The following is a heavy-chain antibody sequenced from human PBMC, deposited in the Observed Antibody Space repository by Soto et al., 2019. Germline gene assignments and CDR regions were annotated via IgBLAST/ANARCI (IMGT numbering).Heavy chain of an antibody. J-gene: IGHJ4*02. D-gene: IGHD2-21*01. CDR2: IKQDGSEK. CDR3: ASGPLLYYFAY. V-gene: IGHV3-7*01. CDR1: GFTFSSYW. Sequence: PGGSLRLSCAASGFTFSSYWMSWVRQAPGKGLEWVANIKQDGSEKYYVDSVKGRFTISRDNAKNSLYLQMNSLRAEDTAVYYCASGPLLYYFAYWGQGTLVPGSS.